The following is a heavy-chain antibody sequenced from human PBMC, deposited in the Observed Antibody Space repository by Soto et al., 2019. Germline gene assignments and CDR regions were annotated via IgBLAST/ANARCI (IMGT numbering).Heavy chain of an antibody. V-gene: IGHV4-61*08. CDR2: IYYSGTTT. Sequence: PSETLSLTCAVSGGSISSGGYSGSWIRQPPGKGLECIGYIYYSGTTTNYNPSLKSRVTLSVDTSKNQFSLKLSSVTAADTAVYYCARLGGSYAVPHFDYWGQGTLVTVSS. D-gene: IGHD1-26*01. J-gene: IGHJ4*02. CDR1: GGSISSGGYS. CDR3: ARLGGSYAVPHFDY.